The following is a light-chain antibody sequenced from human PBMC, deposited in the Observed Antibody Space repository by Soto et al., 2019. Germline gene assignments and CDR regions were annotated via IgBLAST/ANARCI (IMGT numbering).Light chain of an antibody. CDR1: QSISSW. V-gene: IGKV1-5*01. Sequence: EIQMTQSPSTLSASVGDRVTITCRASQSISSWLAWYQQKPGKAPKLLIYDASSLESGVPSRFSGRGSGTEFTLTISSLQPDDFATYYCQQYNSYWTFGQGTKVDI. CDR2: DAS. CDR3: QQYNSYWT. J-gene: IGKJ1*01.